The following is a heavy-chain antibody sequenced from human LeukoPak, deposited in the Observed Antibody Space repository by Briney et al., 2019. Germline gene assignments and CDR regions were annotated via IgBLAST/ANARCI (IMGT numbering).Heavy chain of an antibody. Sequence: GGSLRLSCAASGFTFSSYAMSWVRQAPGKGLDWVSAISGSGGSTYYADSVRGRFSISRDNSKNTLYLQMNSLRAEDTAVYYCAKEDGWYYFDSWGQGTLVTVSS. V-gene: IGHV3-23*01. CDR3: AKEDGWYYFDS. CDR1: GFTFSSYA. J-gene: IGHJ4*02. CDR2: ISGSGGST. D-gene: IGHD5-24*01.